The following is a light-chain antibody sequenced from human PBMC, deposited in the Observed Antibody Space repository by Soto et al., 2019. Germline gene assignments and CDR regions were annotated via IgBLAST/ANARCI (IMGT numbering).Light chain of an antibody. J-gene: IGKJ2*01. Sequence: DFQLTQSPSSLSASVGDRVTITCRASQGFSNALAWFQQKPGKVPKLLIYAASTLQSGVPSRFSGSGSGTDFTLTISSLQPEDVATYYCQQYYRYLTFGQGTKLEIK. CDR1: QGFSNA. CDR3: QQYYRYLT. V-gene: IGKV1-27*01. CDR2: AAS.